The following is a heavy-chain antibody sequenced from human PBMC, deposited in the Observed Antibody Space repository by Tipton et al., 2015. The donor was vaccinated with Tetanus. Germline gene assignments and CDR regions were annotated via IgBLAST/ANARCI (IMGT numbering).Heavy chain of an antibody. CDR1: GFTFDAYA. V-gene: IGHV3-9*01. J-gene: IGHJ6*02. Sequence: RSLRLSCAASGFTFDAYAMHWVRQAPGKGLEWVSGISWNSGSIGYADSVKGRFTISRDNAKNSLYLQMNSLRAEDTALYYCAKDTGVTPHYGMDVWGQGTTVTVSS. CDR3: AKDTGVTPHYGMDV. CDR2: ISWNSGSI. D-gene: IGHD2-21*02.